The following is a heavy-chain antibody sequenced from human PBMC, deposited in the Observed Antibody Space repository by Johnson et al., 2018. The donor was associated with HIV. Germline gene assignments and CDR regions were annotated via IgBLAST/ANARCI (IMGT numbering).Heavy chain of an antibody. J-gene: IGHJ3*02. D-gene: IGHD3-22*01. CDR3: ARVPTSSGYHDAFDI. CDR2: IKQDGREK. V-gene: IGHV3-7*02. Sequence: EVQLVESGGGLAQPGRSLRLSCAASGFTFSSYWMSWVRQAPGKGLEWVANIKQDGREKYYVGSVKGRFTISRDNAKNSLYLQMNSLRAEDTAVYYCARVPTSSGYHDAFDIWGQGTMVTVSS. CDR1: GFTFSSYW.